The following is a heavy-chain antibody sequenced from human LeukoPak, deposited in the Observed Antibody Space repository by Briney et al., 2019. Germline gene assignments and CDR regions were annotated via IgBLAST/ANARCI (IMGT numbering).Heavy chain of an antibody. CDR2: ISYDGSNK. J-gene: IGHJ4*02. CDR3: ARDSEILNDFWSGYVDLDY. CDR1: GFTFSSYA. D-gene: IGHD3-3*01. Sequence: GGSLRLSCAASGFTFSSYAMHWVRQAPGKGLEWVAVISYDGSNKYYADSVKGRFTISKDNSKNTLYLQMNSLRAEDTAVYYCARDSEILNDFWSGYVDLDYWGQGTLVTVSS. V-gene: IGHV3-30-3*01.